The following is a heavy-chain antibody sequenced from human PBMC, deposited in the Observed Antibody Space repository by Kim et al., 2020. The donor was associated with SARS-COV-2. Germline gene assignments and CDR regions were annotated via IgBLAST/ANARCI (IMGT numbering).Heavy chain of an antibody. J-gene: IGHJ1*01. CDR1: GASFSRSDYH. Sequence: SETLSLTCNVYGASFSRSDYHWDWIRQPPGKGLEWIGSIYSSGNIYFNPSLKSRVTMSVDTSKNQFSLKLSSVTAADSAMYYCATSTPTVTTTNWGQGTL. V-gene: IGHV4-39*01. CDR2: IYSSGNI. D-gene: IGHD4-17*01. CDR3: ATSTPTVTTTN.